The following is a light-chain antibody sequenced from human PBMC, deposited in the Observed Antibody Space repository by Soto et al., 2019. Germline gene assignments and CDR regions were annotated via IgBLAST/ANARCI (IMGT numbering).Light chain of an antibody. CDR2: GAS. CDR3: QQYNNWPPYT. J-gene: IGKJ2*01. Sequence: EIVMTQSTATLSVSPGERATLSCRASQSVSSNLAWYQQKPGQAPRLLIYGASTRATGIPARFSCSGSGTEFTLTISSLQSEDFAVYYCQQYNNWPPYTFGQGTKLEIK. CDR1: QSVSSN. V-gene: IGKV3-15*01.